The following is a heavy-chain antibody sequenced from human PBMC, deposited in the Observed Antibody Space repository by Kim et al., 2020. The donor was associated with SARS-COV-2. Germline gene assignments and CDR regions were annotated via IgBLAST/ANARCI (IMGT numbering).Heavy chain of an antibody. Sequence: SVKVSCKASGGTFSSYAISWVRQAPGQGLEWMGRIIPILGMTNYAQKFQGRVTITADTSTSTAYMELSSLRSEDTGIYYCARNLYSGTWGFYFDYWGQGDLVTVSS. CDR2: IIPILGMT. CDR1: GGTFSSYA. J-gene: IGHJ4*02. V-gene: IGHV1-69*04. CDR3: ARNLYSGTWGFYFDY. D-gene: IGHD6-13*01.